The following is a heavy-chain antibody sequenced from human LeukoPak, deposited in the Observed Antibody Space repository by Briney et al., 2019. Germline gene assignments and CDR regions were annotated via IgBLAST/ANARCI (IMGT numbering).Heavy chain of an antibody. CDR1: GGSISNYY. CDR3: ARREGVVTHFDY. J-gene: IGHJ4*02. V-gene: IGHV4-59*08. Sequence: PSESLSLTCTVSGGSISNYYWSWIRQPPGKGLEWIGYIYSNGNTNYNPSLKSRVTISVEMSKNQFSLKLTSVTAADTAVYYCARREGVVTHFDYWGQGTLVTVSS. D-gene: IGHD2-15*01. CDR2: IYSNGNT.